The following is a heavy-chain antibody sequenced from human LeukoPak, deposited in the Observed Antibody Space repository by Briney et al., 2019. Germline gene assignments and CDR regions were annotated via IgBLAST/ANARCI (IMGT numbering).Heavy chain of an antibody. D-gene: IGHD4/OR15-4a*01. Sequence: PRGSLRLSCAASGFTFSDYYMSWIRQAPGKGLEWVSYIGSSGSTIYYADSVKGRFTISRGNAKNSLYLQMNSLRAEDTAVYYCARRRVRVPIDYWGQGTLVTVSS. CDR2: IGSSGSTI. CDR1: GFTFSDYY. V-gene: IGHV3-11*01. J-gene: IGHJ4*02. CDR3: ARRRVRVPIDY.